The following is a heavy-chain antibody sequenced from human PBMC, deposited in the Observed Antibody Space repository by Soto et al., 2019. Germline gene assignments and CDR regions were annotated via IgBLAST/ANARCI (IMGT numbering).Heavy chain of an antibody. CDR1: GFTVSSNY. Sequence: EVQLVESGGGLVQPGGSLRLSCAASGFTVSSNYMSWVRQAPGKGLEWVSVIYSGGSTYYADSVKGRFTISRDYAKTTLYLQMSSLRAEDTAVYYCASAYSSSWYEGVPDAFDIWCQGTMVTVSS. CDR2: IYSGGST. J-gene: IGHJ3*02. D-gene: IGHD6-13*01. V-gene: IGHV3-66*01. CDR3: ASAYSSSWYEGVPDAFDI.